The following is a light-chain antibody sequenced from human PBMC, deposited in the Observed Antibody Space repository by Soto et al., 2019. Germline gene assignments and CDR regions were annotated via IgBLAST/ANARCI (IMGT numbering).Light chain of an antibody. CDR2: KDS. V-gene: IGLV3-25*03. J-gene: IGLJ2*01. CDR1: ALPKQY. CDR3: QSTDSSRTYVV. Sequence: SYELTQPPSVSVSPGQTARITCSGDALPKQYAYWYQQKPGQAPVLVIYKDSERPSGIPERFSGSSSGTTVTLTISGVQAEDEADYHCQSTDSSRTYVVFGGGTKVTVL.